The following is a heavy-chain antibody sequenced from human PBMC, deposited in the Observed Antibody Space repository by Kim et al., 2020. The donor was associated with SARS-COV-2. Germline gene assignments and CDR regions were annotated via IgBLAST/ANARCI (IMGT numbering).Heavy chain of an antibody. CDR1: GYTFTRYH. CDR2: INPSGRP. D-gene: IGHD5-12*01. Sequence: ASVKVSCKASGYTFTRYHMQWVRQAPGQGLEWMGMINPSGRPSYAQKFRGRLTVTRDTSTSTVYIDLSSLRSEDTAVYYCARGGDNGYDNFDYWGQGTLVTVSS. J-gene: IGHJ4*02. CDR3: ARGGDNGYDNFDY. V-gene: IGHV1-46*01.